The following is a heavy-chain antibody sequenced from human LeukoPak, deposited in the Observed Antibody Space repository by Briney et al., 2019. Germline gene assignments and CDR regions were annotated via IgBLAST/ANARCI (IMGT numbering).Heavy chain of an antibody. CDR3: ARGWGAGSRFDP. D-gene: IGHD1-26*01. CDR2: INHSGST. V-gene: IGHV4-34*01. Sequence: SETLSLTCAVYGGSFSGYYWSWIRQPPGKGLEWIGEINHSGSTNYNPSLKSRVTISVDTSKNQFSLKLSSVTAADTAVYYCARGWGAGSRFDPWGQGTLVTVSS. J-gene: IGHJ5*02. CDR1: GGSFSGYY.